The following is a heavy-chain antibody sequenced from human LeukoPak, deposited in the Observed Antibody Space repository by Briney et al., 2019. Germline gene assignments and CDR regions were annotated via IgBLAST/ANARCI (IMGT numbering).Heavy chain of an antibody. CDR1: GYTFTSYA. Sequence: ASVKVSCKASGYTFTSYAVHWVRQAPGQRLEWMGWINAGNGNTKYSQKFQGRVTITRDTSASTAYMELSSLRSEDTAVYYCARDSGGYEFDYWGQGTLVTVSS. CDR2: INAGNGNT. V-gene: IGHV1-3*01. CDR3: ARDSGGYEFDY. J-gene: IGHJ4*02. D-gene: IGHD5-12*01.